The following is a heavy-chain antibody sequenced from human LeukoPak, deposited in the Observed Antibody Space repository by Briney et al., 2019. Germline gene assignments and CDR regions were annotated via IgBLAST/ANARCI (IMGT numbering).Heavy chain of an antibody. CDR2: INSGGYT. CDR3: ARRPVNAYSFDS. CDR1: GFTVGDNY. V-gene: IGHV3-53*01. Sequence: PGGSLRLSCAASGFTVGDNYLSWVRQAPGKGLQWVSFINSGGYTSYADSVKGRFTISRDNSKNTLYLQLNNLRADDTAVYYCARRPVNAYSFDSWGQGTLVTVSS. J-gene: IGHJ4*02. D-gene: IGHD3-16*01.